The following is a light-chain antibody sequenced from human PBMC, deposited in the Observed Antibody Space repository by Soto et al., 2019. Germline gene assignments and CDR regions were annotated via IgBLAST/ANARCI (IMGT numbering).Light chain of an antibody. J-gene: IGKJ2*01. CDR3: QQYYSYPAYT. V-gene: IGKV1-8*01. Sequence: AIRMTQSPSSLSASTGDRVTITCRASQGISSYLAWYQQQPGKAPKLLIYAASTLQSGVPSRFSGSGSGTDFTLTISCLQSEDFATYYCQQYYSYPAYTFGQGTKLEIK. CDR2: AAS. CDR1: QGISSY.